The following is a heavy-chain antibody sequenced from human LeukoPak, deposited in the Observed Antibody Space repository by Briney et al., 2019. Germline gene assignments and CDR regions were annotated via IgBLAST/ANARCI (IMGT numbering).Heavy chain of an antibody. J-gene: IGHJ4*02. V-gene: IGHV3-21*04. CDR1: GFTFDSHT. Sequence: PGGSLRLSCAASGFTFDSHTVIWVRQAPGKGLQWVASISGSTIYYADSVKGRFTISRDNAKNSLYLQMNSLRAEDTAVYYCARDLMGIAYRGAFYYWGQGTLVTVSS. D-gene: IGHD6-13*01. CDR2: ISGSTI. CDR3: ARDLMGIAYRGAFYY.